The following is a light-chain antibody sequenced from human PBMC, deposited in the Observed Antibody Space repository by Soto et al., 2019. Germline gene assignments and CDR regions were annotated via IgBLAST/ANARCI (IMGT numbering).Light chain of an antibody. CDR1: QDISTE. Sequence: AIQMTQSPSSLSASVGDRVTITYRASQDISTELGWYQQKPGKAPRLLIYGTFSLQSGVPSRFSGSGSGTDFTLTISSLQPDDFATYYCLQDFKYPRTFGQGTKVEVK. CDR2: GTF. V-gene: IGKV1-6*01. CDR3: LQDFKYPRT. J-gene: IGKJ1*01.